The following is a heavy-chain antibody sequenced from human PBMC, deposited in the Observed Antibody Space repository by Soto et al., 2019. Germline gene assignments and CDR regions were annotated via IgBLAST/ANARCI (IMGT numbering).Heavy chain of an antibody. CDR1: GGTFSSYA. Sequence: SVKVSCKASGGTFSSYAISWVRQAPGQGLEWMGGIIPIFGTANYAQKFQGRVTITADESTSTAYMELSSLRSEDTAVYYCARDRGYYDSSGYPLYFDYWGQETLVTVSS. J-gene: IGHJ4*02. V-gene: IGHV1-69*13. CDR3: ARDRGYYDSSGYPLYFDY. D-gene: IGHD3-22*01. CDR2: IIPIFGTA.